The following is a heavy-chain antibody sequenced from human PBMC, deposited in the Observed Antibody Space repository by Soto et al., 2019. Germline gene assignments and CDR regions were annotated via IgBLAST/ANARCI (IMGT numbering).Heavy chain of an antibody. V-gene: IGHV4-38-2*01. D-gene: IGHD2-2*01. CDR3: RSGTTCYDGYCVDV. J-gene: IGHJ6*02. CDR2: LYHIGST. CDR1: GYSISSGNY. Sequence: SETLSLTCAVSGYSISSGNYWAWIRQPPGRGLEWIGSLYHIGSTHYNTSLKSRVTISVDTSKNHFSLELSSVTAADTAMYYWRSGTTCYDGYCVDVCGQGTRVTVSS.